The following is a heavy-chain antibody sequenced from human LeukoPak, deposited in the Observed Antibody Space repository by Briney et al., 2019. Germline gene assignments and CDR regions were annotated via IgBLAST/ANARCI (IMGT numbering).Heavy chain of an antibody. J-gene: IGHJ4*02. CDR2: IRYDGSNK. Sequence: GGSLRLSCAAPGFTFSSYGMHWVRQAPGKGLEWVAFIRYDGSNKYYADSVKGRFTISRDNSKNTLYLQMNSLRAEDTAVYYCAKGTSMVRGDLFDYWGQGTLVTVSS. V-gene: IGHV3-30*02. D-gene: IGHD3-10*01. CDR3: AKGTSMVRGDLFDY. CDR1: GFTFSSYG.